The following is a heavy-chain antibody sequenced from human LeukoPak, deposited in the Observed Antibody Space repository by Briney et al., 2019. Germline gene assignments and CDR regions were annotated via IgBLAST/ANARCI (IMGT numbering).Heavy chain of an antibody. CDR1: GFTFSSYG. CDR3: AKPNDILTGYYIPEYFQH. CDR2: IRYDGSNK. D-gene: IGHD3-9*01. J-gene: IGHJ1*01. Sequence: GGSLRLSCAASGFTFSSYGMHWVRQAPGKGLEWVAFIRYDGSNKYYAVSVKGRFTISRDNSKNTLYLQMNSLRAEDTAVYYCAKPNDILTGYYIPEYFQHWGQGTPVTVSS. V-gene: IGHV3-30*02.